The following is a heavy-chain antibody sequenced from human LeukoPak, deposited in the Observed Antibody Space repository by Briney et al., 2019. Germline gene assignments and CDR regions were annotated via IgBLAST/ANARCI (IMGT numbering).Heavy chain of an antibody. V-gene: IGHV4-39*07. CDR3: ARGPMTVGASPFDY. D-gene: IGHD1-26*01. Sequence: SETLSLTCTVSGGFISSSSYSWGWIRQPPGKGLEWIGEINHSGSTNYNPSLKSRVTISVDTSKNQFSLKLSSVTAADTAVYYCARGPMTVGASPFDYWGQGTLVTVSS. CDR1: GGFISSSSYS. CDR2: INHSGST. J-gene: IGHJ4*02.